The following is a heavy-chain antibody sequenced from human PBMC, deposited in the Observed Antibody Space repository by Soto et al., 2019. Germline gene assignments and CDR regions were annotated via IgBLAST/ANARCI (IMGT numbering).Heavy chain of an antibody. CDR3: AKAGFSSSWSPTYFDY. D-gene: IGHD6-13*01. J-gene: IGHJ4*02. CDR1: GFTFSSYG. V-gene: IGHV3-23*01. CDR2: ISGTGYNT. Sequence: PGGSLRLSCAASGFTFSSYGMHWVRQAPGKGLEWVAVISGTGYNTYYADSVKGRFTISRDNTKNTLYLQMNSLRAEDTAVYYCAKAGFSSSWSPTYFDYWGQGTLVTVSS.